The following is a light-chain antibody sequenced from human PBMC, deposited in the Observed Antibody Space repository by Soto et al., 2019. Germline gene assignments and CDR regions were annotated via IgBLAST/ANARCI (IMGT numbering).Light chain of an antibody. V-gene: IGKV3-20*01. CDR3: QQYGASPRT. J-gene: IGKJ4*02. Sequence: IVVSQSQVTLSLSPGERAALSCRASQSVDNYLVWYQQKPGQAPRLLIYDASNRPTGIPARFSGSGSGTDFSLIIGRLEPEDFAVYICQQYGASPRTFGEGTKVDIK. CDR2: DAS. CDR1: QSVDNY.